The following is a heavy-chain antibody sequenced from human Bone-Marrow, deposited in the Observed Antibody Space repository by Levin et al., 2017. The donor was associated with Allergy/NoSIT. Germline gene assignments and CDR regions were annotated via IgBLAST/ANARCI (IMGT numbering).Heavy chain of an antibody. V-gene: IGHV3-30*03. J-gene: IGHJ4*02. D-gene: IGHD1-26*01. Sequence: GGSLRLSCVASGFTFSAYGMHWFRQAPGKGLEWVAFLLYDGTKEYYADSVKGRFTVSRDNSNNTLFLQMNSLRVEDTGIYYCARGPRIVVTFPSDYWGQGILVTVSS. CDR3: ARGPRIVVTFPSDY. CDR1: GFTFSAYG. CDR2: LLYDGTKE.